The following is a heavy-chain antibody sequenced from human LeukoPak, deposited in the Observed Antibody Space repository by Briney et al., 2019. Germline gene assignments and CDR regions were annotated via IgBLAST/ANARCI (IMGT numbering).Heavy chain of an antibody. V-gene: IGHV4-59*02. CDR1: GDSVSSYY. CDR2: IHYSGST. J-gene: IGHJ5*02. D-gene: IGHD2/OR15-2a*01. CDR3: ARDSSGASRGFDP. Sequence: SETLSLTCSVSGDSVSSYYWTWIRLSPGKGLEWVGNIHYSGSTRYNPSLKSRLIISIETSKNQFSLNLSSVTAADTAVYYCARDSSGASRGFDPWGQGTLVTVSS.